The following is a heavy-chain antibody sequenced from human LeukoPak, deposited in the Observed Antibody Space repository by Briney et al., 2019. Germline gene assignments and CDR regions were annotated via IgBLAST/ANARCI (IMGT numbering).Heavy chain of an antibody. CDR3: AKLTAVAGSYFDY. J-gene: IGHJ4*02. Sequence: GGSLRLSCAASGFTFSSSAMSWVRQVPGKGLEWVSGISASGGSTSYADSVRGRFTISRDNSKNTLYLQMNSLRAEDTAVYYCAKLTAVAGSYFDYWGQGTLVTVSS. D-gene: IGHD6-19*01. CDR1: GFTFSSSA. CDR2: ISASGGST. V-gene: IGHV3-23*01.